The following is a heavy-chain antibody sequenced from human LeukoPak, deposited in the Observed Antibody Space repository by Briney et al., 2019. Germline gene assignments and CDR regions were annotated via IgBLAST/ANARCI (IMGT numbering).Heavy chain of an antibody. J-gene: IGHJ4*02. CDR2: ISWNSGNI. D-gene: IGHD5-18*01. V-gene: IGHV3-9*03. Sequence: PGGSLRLSCAASGFIFDDYAMYWVRQAPGKGREGVLGISWNSGNIDYADSVKGRFTISRDNAKNSLYLQMNSLRAEDMALYYCAKGLRSDTTMVIDYWGQGTLVTVSS. CDR3: AKGLRSDTTMVIDY. CDR1: GFIFDDYA.